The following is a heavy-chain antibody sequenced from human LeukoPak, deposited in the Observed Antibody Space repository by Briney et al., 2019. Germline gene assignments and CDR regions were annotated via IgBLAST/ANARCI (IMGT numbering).Heavy chain of an antibody. CDR1: GGSISSSNW. CDR2: IYHSGST. D-gene: IGHD6-19*01. CDR3: ASIHRYRSGWSWGY. J-gene: IGHJ4*02. V-gene: IGHV4-4*02. Sequence: SETVSLTCAVSGGSISSSNWWSSVRQPPGKGLEWIGEIYHSGSTNYNPSLKSRVTISVDKSKNQFSLKLSSVTAADTAVYYCASIHRYRSGWSWGYRGPGTLVTVSS.